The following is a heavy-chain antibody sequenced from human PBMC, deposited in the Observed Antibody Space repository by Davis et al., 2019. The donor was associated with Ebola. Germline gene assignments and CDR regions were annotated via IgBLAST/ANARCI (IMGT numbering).Heavy chain of an antibody. Sequence: MPSETLSLTCTVSGDSITSYHWSWIRQPPGKGLEWIGYINYSGSTNHNPSLKSRVTMSVDTSKNPFSLYLSSVTAADTAVYFCARVRYYDLNWFDPWGQGTLVTVSS. J-gene: IGHJ5*02. CDR3: ARVRYYDLNWFDP. D-gene: IGHD3-3*01. CDR1: GDSITSYH. CDR2: INYSGST. V-gene: IGHV4-59*08.